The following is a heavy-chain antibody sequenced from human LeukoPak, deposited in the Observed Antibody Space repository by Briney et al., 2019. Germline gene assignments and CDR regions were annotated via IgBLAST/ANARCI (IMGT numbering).Heavy chain of an antibody. V-gene: IGHV4-59*11. CDR2: IYYSGST. CDR1: GGSISSHY. CDR3: ARSSGADFDY. J-gene: IGHJ4*02. D-gene: IGHD6-19*01. Sequence: SETLSLTCTVSGGSISSHYWSWIRQPPGKGLEWIGYIYYSGSTNYNTSLKSRVTISVDTSKNQFSLKLSSVTAADTAVYYCARSSGADFDYWGQGTLVTVSS.